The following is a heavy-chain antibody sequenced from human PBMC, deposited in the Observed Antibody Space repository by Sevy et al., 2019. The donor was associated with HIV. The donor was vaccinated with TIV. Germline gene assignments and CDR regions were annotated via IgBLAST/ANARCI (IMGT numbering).Heavy chain of an antibody. CDR3: ARHSSPQWELHPNFDY. J-gene: IGHJ4*02. CDR2: IYYSGST. Sequence: SETLSLTCTVSGGSISSSSYYWGWIRQPPGKGLEWIGSIYYSGSTYYNPSLKSRVTISVDTSRNQFSFKLSSVTAADTAVYYCARHSSPQWELHPNFDYWGQGTLVTVSS. V-gene: IGHV4-39*01. D-gene: IGHD1-26*01. CDR1: GGSISSSSYY.